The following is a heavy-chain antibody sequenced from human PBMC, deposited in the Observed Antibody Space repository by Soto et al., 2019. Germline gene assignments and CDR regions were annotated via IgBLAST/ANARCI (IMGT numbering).Heavy chain of an antibody. D-gene: IGHD3-10*01. CDR3: ARGITMVRGVIDYYYYYMDV. Sequence: GGSLRLSCAASGFTFSSYGMHWVRQAPGKGLEWVAVISYDGSNKYYADSVKGRFTISRDNSKNTLYLQMNSLRAEDTAVYYCARGITMVRGVIDYYYYYMDVWGKGTTVTVSS. V-gene: IGHV3-30*03. CDR2: ISYDGSNK. J-gene: IGHJ6*03. CDR1: GFTFSSYG.